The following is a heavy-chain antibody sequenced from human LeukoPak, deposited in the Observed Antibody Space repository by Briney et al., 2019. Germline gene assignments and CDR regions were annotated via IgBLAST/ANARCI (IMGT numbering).Heavy chain of an antibody. D-gene: IGHD1-26*01. J-gene: IGHJ6*02. CDR3: ARAPIVGAPYGMDV. V-gene: IGHV3-33*01. CDR1: GFTFSSYG. Sequence: GGSLRLSCAASGFTFSSYGMHWVRQAPGKGLEWVAVIWYDGSNKYYADSVKGRFTISRDNSKNTLYLQMNSLRAEDTAVYYCARAPIVGAPYGMDVWGQGTTVTVSS. CDR2: IWYDGSNK.